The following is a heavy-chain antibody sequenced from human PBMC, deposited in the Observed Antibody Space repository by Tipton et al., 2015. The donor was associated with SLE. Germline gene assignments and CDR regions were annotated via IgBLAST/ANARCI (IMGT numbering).Heavy chain of an antibody. J-gene: IGHJ4*02. D-gene: IGHD7-27*01. CDR3: ARENWAPVDY. CDR1: GFTFITYW. Sequence: SLRLSCAASGFTFITYWMSWVRLAPGKGLEWEANIKQDGSDKYYVDFVKGRFTISRDNAKNSLHLQLNSLRVEDTAVYYCARENWAPVDYWGQGTLVTVSS. CDR2: IKQDGSDK. V-gene: IGHV3-7*01.